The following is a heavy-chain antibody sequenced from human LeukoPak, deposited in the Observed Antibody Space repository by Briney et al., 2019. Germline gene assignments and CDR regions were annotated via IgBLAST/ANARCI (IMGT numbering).Heavy chain of an antibody. CDR2: INHSGST. J-gene: IGHJ4*02. CDR3: ARVGYSSGWYEDDY. V-gene: IGHV4-34*01. Sequence: PSETLSLTCAVYGGSFSGYYWSWIRQPPGKGLEWIGEINHSGSTNYNPSLKSRVTISVDTSKNQFSLKLSSVTAADTAVYYCARVGYSSGWYEDDYWGQGTLVTVSS. CDR1: GGSFSGYY. D-gene: IGHD6-19*01.